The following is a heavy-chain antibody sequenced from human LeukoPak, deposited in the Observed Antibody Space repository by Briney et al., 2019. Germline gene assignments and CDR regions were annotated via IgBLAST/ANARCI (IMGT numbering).Heavy chain of an antibody. V-gene: IGHV4-34*01. CDR1: GGPFSGYY. CDR2: INHSGST. Sequence: PSETLSLTCAVYGGPFSGYYWSWIRQPPGKGLEWTGEINHSGSTDYNPSLKSRVTISVDTSKNQFSLKLSSVTAADTAVYYCARGYDYVWGSYRRYNYFDYWGQGTLVTVSS. J-gene: IGHJ4*02. D-gene: IGHD3-16*02. CDR3: ARGYDYVWGSYRRYNYFDY.